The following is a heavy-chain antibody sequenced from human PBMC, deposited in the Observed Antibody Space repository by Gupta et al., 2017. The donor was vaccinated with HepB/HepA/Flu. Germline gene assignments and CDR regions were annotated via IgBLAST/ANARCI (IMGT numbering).Heavy chain of an antibody. V-gene: IGHV3-74*03. J-gene: IGHJ4*02. D-gene: IGHD3-10*01. CDR3: ARGYDSGTYFAY. Sequence: EVQLVESGGDLVQPGGSLRLSCAASGFTFSAYWMHWVRQGPGKGLVWVARVNSDATITMYADPVRGRFTISRDNAKNTLSLQMNSLRVEDTAVYYCARGYDSGTYFAYWGQGTLVTVSS. CDR1: GFTFSAYW. CDR2: VNSDATIT.